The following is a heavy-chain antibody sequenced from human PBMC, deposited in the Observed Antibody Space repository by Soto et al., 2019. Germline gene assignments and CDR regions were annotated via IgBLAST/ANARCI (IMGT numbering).Heavy chain of an antibody. J-gene: IGHJ6*02. V-gene: IGHV1-8*01. D-gene: IGHD3-3*01. Sequence: ASVKVSCKASGYTFTSYDINWVRQATGQGLEWMGWMNPNSGNTGYAQKFQGRVTMTRNTSISTAYMELSSLRSEDTAVYYCARGSSITIFGVVIPAGEGYYYYGMDVWGQGTTVTVS. CDR3: ARGSSITIFGVVIPAGEGYYYYGMDV. CDR1: GYTFTSYD. CDR2: MNPNSGNT.